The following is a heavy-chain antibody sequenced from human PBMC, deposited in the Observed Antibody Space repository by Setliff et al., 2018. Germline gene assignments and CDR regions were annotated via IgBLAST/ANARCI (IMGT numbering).Heavy chain of an antibody. CDR1: GYSFTGHY. CDR3: ARASRFGTIKYRGDYYMGV. J-gene: IGHJ6*03. V-gene: IGHV7-4-1*02. Sequence: ASVKVSCKASGYSFTGHYIHWVRQAPGQGLEWMGWINTNTGNPSYAQGFTGRFVFSLDTSVSTAYFQISSLKAEDTALHYCARASRFGTIKYRGDYYMGVWGKGTTVTVSS. CDR2: INTNTGNP. D-gene: IGHD3-10*01.